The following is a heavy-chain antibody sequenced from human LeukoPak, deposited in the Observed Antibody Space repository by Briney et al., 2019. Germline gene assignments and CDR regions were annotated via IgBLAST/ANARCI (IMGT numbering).Heavy chain of an antibody. V-gene: IGHV3-30*02. CDR2: IRYDGSNK. CDR3: AKDPNFLYSGSYSDY. D-gene: IGHD1-26*01. CDR1: AFTFSSYG. Sequence: GGSLRLSCAASAFTFSSYGMHWVRQAPGKGLEWVAFIRYDGSNKYYADSVKGRFTISRDNSKNTLYLQMNSLRAEDTAVYYCAKDPNFLYSGSYSDYWGQGTLVTVSS. J-gene: IGHJ4*02.